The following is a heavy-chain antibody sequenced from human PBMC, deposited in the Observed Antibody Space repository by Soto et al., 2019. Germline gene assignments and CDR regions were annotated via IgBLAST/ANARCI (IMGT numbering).Heavy chain of an antibody. D-gene: IGHD4-17*01. CDR3: ARYYGDYKNWFDP. CDR1: GGSFSGYY. J-gene: IGHJ5*02. Sequence: SETLSLTCAVYGGSFSGYYWSWIRQPPGKGLEWIGEINHSGSTNYNPSLKSRVTISVDTSKNQFSLKLSSVTAADTAVYYCARYYGDYKNWFDPWGQGTLVTVSS. V-gene: IGHV4-34*09. CDR2: INHSGST.